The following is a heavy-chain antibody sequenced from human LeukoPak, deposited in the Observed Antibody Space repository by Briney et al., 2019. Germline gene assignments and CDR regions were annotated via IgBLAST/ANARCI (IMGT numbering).Heavy chain of an antibody. D-gene: IGHD2-2*01. CDR1: GFTFSSYE. CDR3: ARDIKGPAPAFDI. Sequence: GGSLTLSCAASGFTFSSYEMDWVRRAPGKGLEWVSHITSGGSTKYYADSVKGRFTISRDNAKNSLFLQMNSLRAEDTAVYYCARDIKGPAPAFDIWGQGTMVSVSS. CDR2: ITSGGSTK. V-gene: IGHV3-48*03. J-gene: IGHJ3*02.